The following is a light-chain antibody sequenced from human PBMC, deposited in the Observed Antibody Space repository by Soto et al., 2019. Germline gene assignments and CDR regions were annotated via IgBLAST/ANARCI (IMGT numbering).Light chain of an antibody. V-gene: IGKV3-11*01. CDR2: DAS. J-gene: IGKJ5*01. CDR3: QKGCT. CDR1: QRVSSY. Sequence: IVWTQSQSTLSLSPGERATLSCRASQRVSSYLCWYQQRPGQAPRLHIYDASHRATGIPARFSGSGSGSDFTRTISRLESEDFAVYDCQKGCTFVPGTRLEIK.